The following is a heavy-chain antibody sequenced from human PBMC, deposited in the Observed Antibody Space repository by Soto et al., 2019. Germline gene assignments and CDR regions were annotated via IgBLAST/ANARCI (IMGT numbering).Heavy chain of an antibody. J-gene: IGHJ6*02. CDR1: GYTFTGYY. CDR2: INPNSGGT. Sequence: SVKDSCKASGYTFTGYYMHWVRQAPVQGLEWMGWINPNSGGTNYAQKFQGRVTMTRDTSISTAYMELSRLRSDDTAVYYCARANYDFWSGYYTSYYGMDVWGQGTTVTVSS. CDR3: ARANYDFWSGYYTSYYGMDV. D-gene: IGHD3-3*01. V-gene: IGHV1-2*02.